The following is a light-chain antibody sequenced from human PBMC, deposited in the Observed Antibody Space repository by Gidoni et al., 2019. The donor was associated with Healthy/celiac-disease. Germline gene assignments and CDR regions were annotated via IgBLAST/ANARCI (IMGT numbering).Light chain of an antibody. CDR2: GAS. J-gene: IGKJ1*01. Sequence: DIVMTQSPATLSVSPGERATLSCRASQRGSSNLAWYQQKPGQAPRLLIYGASTRATGIPARFSGSGSGTEFTLTISSLQSEDFAVYYCQQYNNWPPRRTFGQXTKVEIK. V-gene: IGKV3-15*01. CDR1: QRGSSN. CDR3: QQYNNWPPRRT.